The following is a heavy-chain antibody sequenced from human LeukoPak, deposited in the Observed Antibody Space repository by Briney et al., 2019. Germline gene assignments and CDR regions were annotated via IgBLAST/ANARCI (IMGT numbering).Heavy chain of an antibody. V-gene: IGHV3-48*04. D-gene: IGHD3-16*02. CDR3: ASMRPAADDYDYVWGSYRSSDY. Sequence: PGGSLRLSCVASGFTFRNHGMQWVRQAPGKGLEWVSYISSSGSTIYYADSVKGRFTISRDNAKNSLYLQMNSLRAEDTAVYYCASMRPAADDYDYVWGSYRSSDYWGQGTLVTVSS. CDR2: ISSSGSTI. J-gene: IGHJ4*02. CDR1: GFTFRNHG.